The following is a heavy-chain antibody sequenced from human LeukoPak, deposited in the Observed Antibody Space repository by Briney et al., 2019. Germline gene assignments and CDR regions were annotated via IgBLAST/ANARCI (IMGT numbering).Heavy chain of an antibody. D-gene: IGHD3-3*01. Sequence: PSETLSLTCAVYGGSFSGYYWSWIRQPPGKGLEWIGEINHSGSTNYNPSLKSRVTISVDTSKNQFSLKLSSVTAADTAVYYCARVRDYDFWSGYSTSGFDYWGQGTLVTVSS. V-gene: IGHV4-34*01. CDR1: GGSFSGYY. CDR2: INHSGST. J-gene: IGHJ4*02. CDR3: ARVRDYDFWSGYSTSGFDY.